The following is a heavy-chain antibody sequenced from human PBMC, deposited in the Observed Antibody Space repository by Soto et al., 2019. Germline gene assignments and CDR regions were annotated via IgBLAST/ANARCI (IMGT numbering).Heavy chain of an antibody. J-gene: IGHJ4*02. CDR2: IIPIFGTA. CDR1: GFTFSRHA. V-gene: IGHV1-69*01. Sequence: VQLLESGGGLVQPGGSLRLSCAASGFTFSRHAISWVRQAPGQGLEWMGGIIPIFGTANHAQKFQGRVTIIADESTSTAYMELSSLRSEDTAMYYCARGWGDDTSDYYYAYWGQGTLVIVSS. CDR3: ARGWGDDTSDYYYAY. D-gene: IGHD3-22*01.